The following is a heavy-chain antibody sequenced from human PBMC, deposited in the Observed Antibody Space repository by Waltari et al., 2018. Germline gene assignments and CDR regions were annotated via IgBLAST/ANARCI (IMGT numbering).Heavy chain of an antibody. J-gene: IGHJ4*02. CDR2: IYYSGST. D-gene: IGHD2-15*01. CDR3: ARLGAAYSFYFDY. V-gene: IGHV4-39*07. Sequence: QLQLQESGPGLVKPSETLSLTCTVAGGSISSSSYYWRWIRQPPGKGLEWIGRIYYSGSTYYNPSLKSRVTISVDTSKNQFSLKLSSVTAADTAVYYCARLGAAYSFYFDYWGQGTLVTVSS. CDR1: GGSISSSSYY.